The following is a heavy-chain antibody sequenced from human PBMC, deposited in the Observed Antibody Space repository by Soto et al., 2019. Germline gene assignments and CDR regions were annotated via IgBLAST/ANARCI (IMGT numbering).Heavy chain of an antibody. CDR3: ARLGNYYGLASYLRPLYFDY. CDR2: IYYSGST. CDR1: GGSISSYY. V-gene: IGHV4-59*01. J-gene: IGHJ4*02. Sequence: PSETLSLTCTVSGGSISSYYWSWIRQPPGKGLEWIGYIYYSGSTNYNPSLKSRVTISVDTSKNQFSLKLSSVTAADTAVYYCARLGNYYGLASYLRPLYFDYWGQGTLVTVSS. D-gene: IGHD3-10*01.